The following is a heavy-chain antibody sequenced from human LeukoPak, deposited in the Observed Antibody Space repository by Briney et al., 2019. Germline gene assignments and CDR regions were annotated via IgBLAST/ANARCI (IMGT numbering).Heavy chain of an antibody. CDR1: GGSIGSYY. J-gene: IGHJ4*02. CDR3: ARGRNWNYQFDY. Sequence: PSETLSLTCTVSGGSIGSYYWNWIRQPPGKGLEWIGYIYNSGDTNYNPSLKSRGTISADTSKNQFSLKLSSVTAADTALYYCARGRNWNYQFDYWGQGALVTVSS. V-gene: IGHV4-59*01. CDR2: IYNSGDT. D-gene: IGHD1-7*01.